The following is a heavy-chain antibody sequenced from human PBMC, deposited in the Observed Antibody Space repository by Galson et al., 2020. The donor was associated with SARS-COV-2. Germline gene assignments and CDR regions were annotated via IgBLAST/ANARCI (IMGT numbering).Heavy chain of an antibody. V-gene: IGHV1-2*04. D-gene: IGHD1-1*01. Sequence: ASVKVSCKASGYTFTGYYMHWVRQAPGQGLEWMGWINPNSGGTTYAQKFQDWVTMTRDTSISTAYMELSRLRSDDTAVYYCARDNDHYAFDIWGQGTMVTVSS. J-gene: IGHJ3*02. CDR3: ARDNDHYAFDI. CDR1: GYTFTGYY. CDR2: INPNSGGT.